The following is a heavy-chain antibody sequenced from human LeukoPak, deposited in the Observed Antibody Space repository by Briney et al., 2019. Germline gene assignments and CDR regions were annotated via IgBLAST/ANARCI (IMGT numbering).Heavy chain of an antibody. CDR2: ITTSGGST. CDR1: GYTFTSYY. Sequence: ASVKVSCRASGYTFTSYYMHWVRQAPGQGLEWMGIITTSGGSTNYAQNFQGRVTMTRDTSTSTVYMELTSLGSEDTAVYYCARVRTIAAVGPDFDYWGQGTLVTVSS. J-gene: IGHJ4*02. V-gene: IGHV1-46*01. D-gene: IGHD6-13*01. CDR3: ARVRTIAAVGPDFDY.